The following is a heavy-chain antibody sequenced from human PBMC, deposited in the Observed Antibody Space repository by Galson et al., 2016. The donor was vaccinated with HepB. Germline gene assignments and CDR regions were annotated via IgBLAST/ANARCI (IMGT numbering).Heavy chain of an antibody. CDR1: GFTFSNAW. CDR3: ATLSKGAIDF. CDR2: IKSETDGGTA. J-gene: IGHJ4*02. V-gene: IGHV3-15*01. Sequence: SLILSCAASGFTFSNAWMTWVRQAPGKGLEWVGRIKSETDGGTAVYAAPVKGRFTISRDGSKNTLHLQMDSLITEDTAVYYCATLSKGAIDFRGQGTLVTVSS. D-gene: IGHD5/OR15-5a*01.